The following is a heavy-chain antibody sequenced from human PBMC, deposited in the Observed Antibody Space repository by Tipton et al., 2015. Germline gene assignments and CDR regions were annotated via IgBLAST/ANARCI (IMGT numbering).Heavy chain of an antibody. J-gene: IGHJ6*02. CDR3: ARDLEHGMDV. CDR1: GGSISRYY. V-gene: IGHV4-59*01. D-gene: IGHD5-24*01. CDR2: ISYTDNA. Sequence: TLSLTCTVSGGSISRYYWSWIRQAPGKGLEWLGYISYTDNAHYNPSLESRLTISLDTSKNQFSLTLNSVTAADTAVYYCARDLEHGMDVWGQGTTVTVSS.